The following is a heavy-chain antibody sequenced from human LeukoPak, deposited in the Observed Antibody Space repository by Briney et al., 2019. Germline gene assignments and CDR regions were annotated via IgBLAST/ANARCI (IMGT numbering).Heavy chain of an antibody. Sequence: ETLSLTCTVSGGSISSYYWSWIRQPPGKGLEWIGYIYYSGSTNYNPSLKGRVTISVDTSKNQFSLKLSSVTAADTAVYYCARDAPYYYDSSGYHDAFDIWGQGTMVTVSS. V-gene: IGHV4-59*01. CDR1: GGSISSYY. D-gene: IGHD3-22*01. J-gene: IGHJ3*02. CDR2: IYYSGST. CDR3: ARDAPYYYDSSGYHDAFDI.